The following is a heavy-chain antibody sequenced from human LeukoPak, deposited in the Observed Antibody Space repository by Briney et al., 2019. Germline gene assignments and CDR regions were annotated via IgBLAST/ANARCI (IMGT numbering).Heavy chain of an antibody. Sequence: GGSLRLSCAASGFTFSDYYMSWIRQAPGKGLEWVSYISSSGSTIYYADSVKGRFTISRDNAKNSLYLQMNSLRAEDTAVYYCASGNSSGYYAFDYWGQGTLVTVSS. CDR1: GFTFSDYY. J-gene: IGHJ4*02. D-gene: IGHD3-22*01. CDR3: ASGNSSGYYAFDY. V-gene: IGHV3-11*01. CDR2: ISSSGSTI.